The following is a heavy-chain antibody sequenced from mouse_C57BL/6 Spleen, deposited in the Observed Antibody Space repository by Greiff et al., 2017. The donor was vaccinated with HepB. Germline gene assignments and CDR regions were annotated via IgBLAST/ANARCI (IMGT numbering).Heavy chain of an antibody. CDR1: GYTFTDYY. V-gene: IGHV1-76*01. CDR3: ARFQLGDYAMDY. D-gene: IGHD4-1*02. CDR2: IYPGSGNT. Sequence: QVQLQQSGAELARPGASVKLSCKASGYTFTDYYINWVKQRPGQGLEWIARIYPGSGNTYYNEKFKGKATLTAEKSSSTAYMQLSSLTSEDSAVYFCARFQLGDYAMDYWGQGTSVTVSS. J-gene: IGHJ4*01.